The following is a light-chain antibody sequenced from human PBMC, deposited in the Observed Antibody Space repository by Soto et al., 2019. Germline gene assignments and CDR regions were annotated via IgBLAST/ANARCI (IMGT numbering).Light chain of an antibody. CDR2: DTN. Sequence: QTVVTQEPSLTVSPGGTVTLTCASSTGAVTSGHYPNWFRQKPGQAPRTLIYDTNNKHSWTPARFSGSLLGDKAALTLSGAQPEDEAEYYCMLSYRGGRPVFGGGTKLTVL. J-gene: IGLJ3*02. CDR3: MLSYRGGRPV. CDR1: TGAVTSGHY. V-gene: IGLV7-46*01.